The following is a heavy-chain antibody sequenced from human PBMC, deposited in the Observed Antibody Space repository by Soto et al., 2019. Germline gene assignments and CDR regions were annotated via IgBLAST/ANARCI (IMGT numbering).Heavy chain of an antibody. D-gene: IGHD1-1*01. V-gene: IGHV3-7*04. CDR1: GFTFSSYW. J-gene: IGHJ4*02. CDR2: IKQDGSEK. Sequence: EVQLVESGGGLVQPGGSLRLSCAASGFTFSSYWMSWVRQAPGKGLEWVANIKQDGSEKYYVDSVKGRFTISRDNAKNSLYLKMNSLRAEDTAVYYCARTGYNWNDGYYFDYWGQGTLVTVSS. CDR3: ARTGYNWNDGYYFDY.